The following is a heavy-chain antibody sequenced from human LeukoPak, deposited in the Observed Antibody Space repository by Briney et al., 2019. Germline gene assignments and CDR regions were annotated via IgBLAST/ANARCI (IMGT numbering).Heavy chain of an antibody. CDR2: MNPNSGNT. V-gene: IGHV1-8*01. J-gene: IGHJ6*03. Sequence: ASVKVSCKASGYTFTSYDINWVRQATGQGLEWMGWMNPNSGNTGYAQKFQGRVTMTRNTSISTAYMELSSLRSEDTAVYYCARAGPSYYDSSGLYYYYYMDVWGKGTTVTISS. CDR3: ARAGPSYYDSSGLYYYYYMDV. D-gene: IGHD3-22*01. CDR1: GYTFTSYD.